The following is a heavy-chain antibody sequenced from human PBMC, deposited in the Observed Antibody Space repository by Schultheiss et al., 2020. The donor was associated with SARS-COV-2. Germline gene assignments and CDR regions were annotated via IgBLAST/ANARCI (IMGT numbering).Heavy chain of an antibody. CDR2: IIPIFGRA. J-gene: IGHJ5*02. V-gene: IGHV1-69*13. Sequence: SVKVSCKASGGTFSRYAISWVRQAPGQGLEWMGGIIPIFGRANYAQKFQDRVTITADESTSTAYMELRSLRSDDTAVYYCARDLTVTTHNWFDPWGQGTLVTVSS. D-gene: IGHD4-17*01. CDR1: GGTFSRYA. CDR3: ARDLTVTTHNWFDP.